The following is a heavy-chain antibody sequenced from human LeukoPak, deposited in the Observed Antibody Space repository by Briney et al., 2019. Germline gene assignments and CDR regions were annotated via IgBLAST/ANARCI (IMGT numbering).Heavy chain of an antibody. D-gene: IGHD3-22*01. CDR2: ISGSSSRI. V-gene: IGHV3-48*04. Sequence: GSLRLSCAASGFTFSSCSVNWVRQPPGRGLRGFSYISGSSSRIKYADSVKGRFTISRDNAKNSLYLQMNSLRAEDTAVYYCARDYDRSGYYIDLDYWGQGTLVTVSS. CDR1: GFTFSSCS. CDR3: ARDYDRSGYYIDLDY. J-gene: IGHJ4*02.